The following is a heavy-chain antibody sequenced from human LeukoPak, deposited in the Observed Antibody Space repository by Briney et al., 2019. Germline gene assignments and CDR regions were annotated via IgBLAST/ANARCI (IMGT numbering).Heavy chain of an antibody. V-gene: IGHV1-3*01. D-gene: IGHD4-23*01. Sequence: GASVKVSCKASGYTFTSYAMHWVRQAPGQRLEWMGWINAGNGNTKYSQKFQGRVTITRDTSASTAYMELSSLRSEGTAVYYCARDSGNFGRDWFDPWGQGTLVTVSS. J-gene: IGHJ5*02. CDR1: GYTFTSYA. CDR3: ARDSGNFGRDWFDP. CDR2: INAGNGNT.